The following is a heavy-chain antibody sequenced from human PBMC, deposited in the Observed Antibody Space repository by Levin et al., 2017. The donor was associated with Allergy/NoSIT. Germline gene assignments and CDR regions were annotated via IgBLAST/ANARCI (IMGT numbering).Heavy chain of an antibody. D-gene: IGHD1-26*01. J-gene: IGHJ4*02. V-gene: IGHV3-23*01. CDR1: GLSISTYA. CDR2: VSGSGGA. CDR3: AKEYSASSSDYF. Sequence: GGSLRLSCAVSGLSISTYAMSWVRQAPGKGLEWVSGVSGSGGAYYADSVKGRFTVSRDNSKNMLYLQMNSLRGDDTAVDYCAKEYSASSSDYFWGQGTLVTVSS.